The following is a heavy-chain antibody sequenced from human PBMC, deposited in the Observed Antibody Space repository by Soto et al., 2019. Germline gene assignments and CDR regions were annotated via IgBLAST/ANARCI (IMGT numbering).Heavy chain of an antibody. CDR1: GGSISSSSYY. J-gene: IGHJ6*03. CDR2: IYYSGST. D-gene: IGHD2-15*01. CDR3: ARHGDIALPYYMDV. V-gene: IGHV4-39*01. Sequence: QLQLQESGPGLVKPSETLSLTCTVSGGSISSSSYYWGWIRQPPGKGLEWIGSIYYSGSTYYNPSLKSRVTISVDTSKNQFSLKLSSVTAADTAVYYCARHGDIALPYYMDVWGKGTTVTVSS.